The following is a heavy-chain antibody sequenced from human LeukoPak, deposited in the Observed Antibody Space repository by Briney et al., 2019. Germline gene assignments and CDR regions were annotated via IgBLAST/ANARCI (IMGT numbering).Heavy chain of an antibody. D-gene: IGHD3-22*01. J-gene: IGHJ3*02. V-gene: IGHV3-11*04. CDR2: IDSSGDVI. CDR1: GFIFSDYY. CDR3: AKETYYYDSSGAAFDI. Sequence: GGSLRLSCAASGFIFSDYYMTWIRQSPGKGLEWLSYIDSSGDVIYYADSVKGRFTISRDNAKNSLYLQMNSLRAEDTAVYYCAKETYYYDSSGAAFDIWGQGTMVTVSS.